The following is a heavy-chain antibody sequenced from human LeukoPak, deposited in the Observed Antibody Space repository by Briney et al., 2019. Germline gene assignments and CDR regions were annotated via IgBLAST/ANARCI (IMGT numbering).Heavy chain of an antibody. CDR3: AKDSSLWFGESNVDY. CDR2: ISGSGGST. D-gene: IGHD3-10*01. Sequence: GGSLRLSCAASGFTFSSYSMNWVRQAPGKGLEWVSAISGSGGSTYYADSVKGRFTISRDNSKNTLYLQMNSLRAEDTAVYYCAKDSSLWFGESNVDYWGQGTLVTVSS. J-gene: IGHJ4*02. V-gene: IGHV3-23*01. CDR1: GFTFSSYS.